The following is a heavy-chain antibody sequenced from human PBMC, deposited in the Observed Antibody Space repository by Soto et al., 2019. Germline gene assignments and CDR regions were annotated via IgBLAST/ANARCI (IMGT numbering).Heavy chain of an antibody. CDR1: GGSIDSGGYS. D-gene: IGHD2-21*01. V-gene: IGHV4-30-2*01. Sequence: QLQLQESGSGLVKPSQTLSLTCAVSGGSIDSGGYSWNWIRQPPGKGLEWIGYIYHTGAAHYNASLEGPVSLSVDMAKNQFSLQMTSVTAADTAVYYCVRASYILPFDPWGQGIFVTVSS. CDR3: VRASYILPFDP. CDR2: IYHTGAA. J-gene: IGHJ5*02.